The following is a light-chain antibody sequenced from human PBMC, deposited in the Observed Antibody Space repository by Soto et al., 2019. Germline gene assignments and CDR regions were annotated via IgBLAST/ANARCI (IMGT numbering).Light chain of an antibody. J-gene: IGKJ4*01. Sequence: DIVMTQSPDSLAVSLGERATINCKSSQSVLYSSNNKNYLAWYQQKPGQPPNLLIYWASTRESGVPDRFSGSGSGTDFTLTISSLQAEDVAVYYCQQYYSTALTFGGGTKVEIK. CDR2: WAS. V-gene: IGKV4-1*01. CDR3: QQYYSTALT. CDR1: QSVLYSSNNKNY.